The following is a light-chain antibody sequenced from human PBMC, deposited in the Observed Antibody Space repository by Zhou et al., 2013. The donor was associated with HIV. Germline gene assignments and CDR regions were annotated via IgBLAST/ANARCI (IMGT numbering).Light chain of an antibody. CDR1: QSVSMTS. J-gene: IGKJ1*01. V-gene: IGKV3-20*01. CDR3: QQYAGSPWT. CDR2: GTS. Sequence: EVVLTQSPATLSLFPGERATVSCRASQSVSMTSLAWYQQRPGQAPRLVMYGTSNRASGIPDRFSGSGSGTDFTLIINRLEPEDFATYYCQQYAGSPWTFGQGTKVEVK.